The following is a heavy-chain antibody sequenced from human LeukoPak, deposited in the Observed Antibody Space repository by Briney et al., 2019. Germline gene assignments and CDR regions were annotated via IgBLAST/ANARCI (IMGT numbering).Heavy chain of an antibody. J-gene: IGHJ6*02. V-gene: IGHV3-30*04. D-gene: IGHD2-2*01. CDR2: ILHDGRNK. CDR3: AREDIVVVPAAIPYYYYGMDV. CDR1: GFTFSSYP. Sequence: GGSLRLSCAATGFTFSSYPMYWVRQAPGKGLEWVAVILHDGRNKYYADSVKGRFTISRDNSKKNTLYLQMTSLRAEDTAVYYCAREDIVVVPAAIPYYYYGMDVWGQGTTVTVSS.